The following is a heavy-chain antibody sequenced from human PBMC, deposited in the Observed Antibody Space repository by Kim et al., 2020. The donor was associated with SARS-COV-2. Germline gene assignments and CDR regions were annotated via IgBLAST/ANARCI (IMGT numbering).Heavy chain of an antibody. V-gene: IGHV4-34*01. Sequence: SETLTLTCAVYGGSFSGYYWSWIRQPPGKGLEWIGEINHSGSTNYNPSLKSRVTISVDTSKNQFSLKLSSVTAADTAVYYCARGRYSGYARRYYGMDVWGQGATVTVSS. CDR2: INHSGST. D-gene: IGHD5-12*01. CDR1: GGSFSGYY. J-gene: IGHJ6*02. CDR3: ARGRYSGYARRYYGMDV.